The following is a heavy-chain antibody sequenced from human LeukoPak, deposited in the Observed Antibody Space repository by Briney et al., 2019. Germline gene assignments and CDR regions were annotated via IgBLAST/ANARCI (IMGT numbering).Heavy chain of an antibody. J-gene: IGHJ6*02. CDR2: IKQDGTVQ. V-gene: IGHV3-7*01. Sequence: GGSLRLSCAASRFALSAYWMNWVRQAPGKGLQWLANIKQDGTVQHYVDSVKGRFTISRDNAKNSLFLQMNSLRAEDTALYYCARDYTATGAMDVWGQGTTVTVS. CDR3: ARDYTATGAMDV. D-gene: IGHD2-21*02. CDR1: RFALSAYW.